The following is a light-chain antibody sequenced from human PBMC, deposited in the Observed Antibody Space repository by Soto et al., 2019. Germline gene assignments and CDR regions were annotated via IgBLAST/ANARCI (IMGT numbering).Light chain of an antibody. J-gene: IGLJ3*02. V-gene: IGLV2-11*01. CDR2: NVV. CDR1: SNDVGGYKY. CDR3: CSYSGSSPWV. Sequence: QSALTQPRSVSGSPGQSVTISCTGTSNDVGGYKYVSWYQQHPGKAPKLMIFNVVERPSGVPDRFSGFKSGNTASLTISGLQTADEADYYCCSYSGSSPWVFGGGTQLTVL.